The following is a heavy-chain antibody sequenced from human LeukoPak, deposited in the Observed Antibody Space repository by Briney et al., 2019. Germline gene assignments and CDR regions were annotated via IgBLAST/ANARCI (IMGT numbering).Heavy chain of an antibody. CDR2: LCRCGADT. CDR1: GFPYNSYA. D-gene: IGHD2-15*01. V-gene: IGHV3-23*01. CDR3: AKRGPYCSGNSCWYYFDY. Sequence: GGPLRLPCGASGFPYNSYAIIGLRQAPGRALERVTILCRCGADTYYSDSVRGRFNISRDTSKNTVYLQMNSLRADDTAVYYCAKRGPYCSGNSCWYYFDYWGQGPLVTVSS. J-gene: IGHJ4*02.